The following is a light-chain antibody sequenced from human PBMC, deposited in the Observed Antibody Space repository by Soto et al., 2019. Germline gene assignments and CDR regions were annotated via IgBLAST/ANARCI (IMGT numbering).Light chain of an antibody. Sequence: DIQMTQSPASLSASVGDRVTISCRASQSIGRNLNWYQQKPGKAPKLLIFTSSSLQSGVPSRFSGSGSGTDFIFTLSNLQPEDFATYFCQQSYSTPPTFGQGTKVEIK. V-gene: IGKV1-39*01. J-gene: IGKJ1*01. CDR2: TSS. CDR1: QSIGRN. CDR3: QQSYSTPPT.